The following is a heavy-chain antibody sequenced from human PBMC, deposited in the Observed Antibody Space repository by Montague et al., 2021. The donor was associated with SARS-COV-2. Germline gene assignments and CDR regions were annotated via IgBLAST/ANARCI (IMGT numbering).Heavy chain of an antibody. J-gene: IGHJ3*02. D-gene: IGHD3-3*01. Sequence: PALVKPTQTLTLTCTFSGFSLSTSGVGVGWIRQPPGKALEWLALIYWDDDKRYSPSLKSRLTITKDTSKNQVVLTMTNMDPADTATYYCAHISVDYDFWSGYYTKVFSAFDIWGQGTMVTVSS. CDR3: AHISVDYDFWSGYYTKVFSAFDI. V-gene: IGHV2-5*02. CDR2: IYWDDDK. CDR1: GFSLSTSGVG.